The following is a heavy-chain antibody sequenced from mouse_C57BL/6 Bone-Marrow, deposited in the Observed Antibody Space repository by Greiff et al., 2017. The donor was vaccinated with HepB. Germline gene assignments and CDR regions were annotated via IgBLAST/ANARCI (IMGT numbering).Heavy chain of an antibody. CDR3: TTYSAYDSNYGDY. D-gene: IGHD2-5*01. Sequence: EVQLQQSGAELLRPGASVKLSCPASGFNITDDYMHWVKQRPEQGLEWIGWIDPENGDTEYASKFQGTATITADTSSNTAYLQLSSLTSEDTAVYYCTTYSAYDSNYGDYWGQGTTLTVSS. J-gene: IGHJ2*01. CDR1: GFNITDDY. V-gene: IGHV14-4*01. CDR2: IDPENGDT.